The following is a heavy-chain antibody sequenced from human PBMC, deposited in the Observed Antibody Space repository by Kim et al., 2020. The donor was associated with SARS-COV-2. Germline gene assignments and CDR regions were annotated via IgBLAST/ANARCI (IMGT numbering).Heavy chain of an antibody. V-gene: IGHV4-59*01. CDR2: T. CDR3: IAAARDDYFDY. Sequence: TNYNPTLKSRVTISVETSKNQFSLKLSSVTAADTAVYYCIAAARDDYFDYWGQGTLVTVSS. D-gene: IGHD6-13*01. J-gene: IGHJ4*02.